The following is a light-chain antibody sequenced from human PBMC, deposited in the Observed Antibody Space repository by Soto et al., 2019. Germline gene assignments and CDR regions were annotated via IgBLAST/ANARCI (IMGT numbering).Light chain of an antibody. V-gene: IGLV4-69*01. CDR1: ACHTNYA. CDR2: VNLSGAH. Sequence: QLVLTQPPSASASLGASVTLTCTLTACHTNYAIAWHQQSPGKGPRYLMTVNLSGAHNKGAGIPDRFSGSSTGAERYLTISTLQSDDEAVYFCQTWGSDIHVFGPGTKVTVL. CDR3: QTWGSDIHV. J-gene: IGLJ1*01.